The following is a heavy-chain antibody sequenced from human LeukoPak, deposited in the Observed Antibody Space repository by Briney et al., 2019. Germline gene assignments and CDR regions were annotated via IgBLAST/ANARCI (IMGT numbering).Heavy chain of an antibody. D-gene: IGHD3-10*01. Sequence: PGGSLRLSYAASRFTVSSNYMSWVRHAPGKGLECGSVIYSRGSTYYADSVKGRSTISRDNSKNTLYLQMNRLRAEDTAVYYCARGDPFGSGPSPAYFDYWGQGTLVTVSS. CDR2: IYSRGST. CDR1: RFTVSSNY. V-gene: IGHV3-53*01. CDR3: ARGDPFGSGPSPAYFDY. J-gene: IGHJ4*02.